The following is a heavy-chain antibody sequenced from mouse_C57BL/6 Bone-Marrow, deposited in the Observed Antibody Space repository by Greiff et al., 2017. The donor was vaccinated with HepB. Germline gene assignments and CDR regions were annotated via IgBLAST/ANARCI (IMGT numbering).Heavy chain of an antibody. CDR1: GYTFTDYY. CDR3: ARGYYYGSSFYWYFDV. D-gene: IGHD1-1*01. Sequence: VQLKQSGPVLVKPGASVKMSCKASGYTFTDYYMNWVKQSHGKSLEWIGVINPYNGGTSYNQKFKGKATLTVDKSSSTAYMELNSLTSEDSAVYYCARGYYYGSSFYWYFDVWGTGTTVTVSS. CDR2: INPYNGGT. V-gene: IGHV1-19*01. J-gene: IGHJ1*03.